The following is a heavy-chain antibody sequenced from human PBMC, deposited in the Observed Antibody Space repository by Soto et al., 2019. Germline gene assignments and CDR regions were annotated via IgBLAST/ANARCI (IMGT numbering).Heavy chain of an antibody. D-gene: IGHD5-18*01. CDR3: AREARTAMVTFWFDP. J-gene: IGHJ5*02. V-gene: IGHV4-31*03. Sequence: QVQLQESGPGLVKPSQTLSLTCTVSGGSISSGGYYWSWIRQHPGKGLAWIGYIYYSGSTYYNPALKSRVTITVDTSKNQFALKLSSVTAADTAVYYCAREARTAMVTFWFDPWGQGTLVTVSS. CDR2: IYYSGST. CDR1: GGSISSGGYY.